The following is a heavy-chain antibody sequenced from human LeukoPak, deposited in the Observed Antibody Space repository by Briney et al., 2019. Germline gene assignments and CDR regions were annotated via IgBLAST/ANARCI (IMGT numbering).Heavy chain of an antibody. CDR1: GGSISSSNW. J-gene: IGHJ4*02. V-gene: IGHV4-4*02. D-gene: IGHD6-13*01. CDR2: IYHSGST. Sequence: SGTLSPTCAVSGGSISSSNWWSWVRQPPGKGLEWIGEIYHSGSTNYNPSLKSRVTISVDKSKNQFSLKLSSVTAADTAVYYCARAHLAAASTPFDYWGQGTLVTVSS. CDR3: ARAHLAAASTPFDY.